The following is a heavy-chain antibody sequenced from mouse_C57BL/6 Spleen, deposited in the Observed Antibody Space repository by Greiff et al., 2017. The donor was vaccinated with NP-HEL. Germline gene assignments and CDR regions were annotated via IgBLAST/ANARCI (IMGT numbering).Heavy chain of an antibody. CDR2: IYPGDGDT. CDR1: GYAFSSYW. Sequence: QVQLQQSGAELVKPGASVKISCKASGYAFSSYWMNWVKQRPGKGLEWIGQIYPGDGDTNYNGKFKGKATLTAAKSSSTAYMQLSSLTSEDSAVYFCARSVITTVVAHFDDWGQGTTLTVSS. V-gene: IGHV1-80*01. CDR3: ARSVITTVVAHFDD. J-gene: IGHJ2*01. D-gene: IGHD1-1*01.